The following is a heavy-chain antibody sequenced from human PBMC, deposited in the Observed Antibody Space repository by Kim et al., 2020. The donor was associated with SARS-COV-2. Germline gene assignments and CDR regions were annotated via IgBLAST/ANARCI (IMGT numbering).Heavy chain of an antibody. Sequence: SVKVSCKASGGTFSSYAISWVRQAPGQGLEWMGGIIPIFGTANYAQKFQGRVTITADESTSTAYMELSSLRSEDTAVYYCARDPVQQGAFDIWGQGTMVTVSS. D-gene: IGHD6-6*01. CDR1: GGTFSSYA. V-gene: IGHV1-69*13. J-gene: IGHJ3*02. CDR2: IIPIFGTA. CDR3: ARDPVQQGAFDI.